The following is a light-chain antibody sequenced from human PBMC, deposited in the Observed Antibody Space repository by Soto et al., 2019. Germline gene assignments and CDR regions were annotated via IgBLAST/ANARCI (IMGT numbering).Light chain of an antibody. CDR2: EVT. CDR3: SSYTSTSTYV. Sequence: QSVLTQPASVSGSPGQSITISCTGTSSDVGGYNYVSWYQQHPGKAPKLMIYEVTSRPSGVSNRFSASKSGNTASLSISGLQAEDEADYYCSSYTSTSTYVFGAGTRSPS. V-gene: IGLV2-14*01. J-gene: IGLJ1*01. CDR1: SSDVGGYNY.